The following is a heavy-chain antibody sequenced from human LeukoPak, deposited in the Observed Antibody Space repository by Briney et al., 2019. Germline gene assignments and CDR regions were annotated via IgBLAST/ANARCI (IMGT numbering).Heavy chain of an antibody. V-gene: IGHV1-46*01. Sequence: GASVKVSCKASGYTFTSYYMHWVRQAPGQGLEWMGIINPSGGSTSYAQKFQGRVTMTRDMSTSTDYMELSSLRSEDTAVYYCATDRGYYDSSGYPRTHMDVWGKGTTVTVSS. CDR3: ATDRGYYDSSGYPRTHMDV. CDR2: INPSGGST. D-gene: IGHD3-22*01. CDR1: GYTFTSYY. J-gene: IGHJ6*03.